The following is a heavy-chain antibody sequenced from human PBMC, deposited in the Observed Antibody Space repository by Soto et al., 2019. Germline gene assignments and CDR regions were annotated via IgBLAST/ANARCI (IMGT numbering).Heavy chain of an antibody. CDR3: VKGYCRVSCPRYDPPKQFDS. Sequence: GGSLRLSCVASGLTFKNYDMHWVRQSPGKGLEWLAILSHAGTQDFYAESLKGRFAVSRDNSKNTWYLQLNSLTTEDTAVYYCVKGYCRVSCPRYDPPKQFDSWGQGTLVTVSS. D-gene: IGHD2-15*01. V-gene: IGHV3-30*18. J-gene: IGHJ4*02. CDR1: GLTFKNYD. CDR2: LSHAGTQD.